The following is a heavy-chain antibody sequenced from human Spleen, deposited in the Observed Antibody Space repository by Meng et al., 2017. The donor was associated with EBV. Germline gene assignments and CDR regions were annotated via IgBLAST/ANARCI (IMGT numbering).Heavy chain of an antibody. CDR2: ISYSGST. V-gene: IGHV4-61*01. J-gene: IGHJ5*02. D-gene: IGHD4-17*01. Sequence: QGQLQESGPGLWKPLETLSLTGTGSGGSVSSGSYYWGWIRQPPGKGLEWIGYISYSGSTNYNPSLKSRVTISVDTSKNQFSLKLSSVTAADTAVYYCARDNGDYVSDPWGQGTLVTVSS. CDR1: GGSVSSGSYY. CDR3: ARDNGDYVSDP.